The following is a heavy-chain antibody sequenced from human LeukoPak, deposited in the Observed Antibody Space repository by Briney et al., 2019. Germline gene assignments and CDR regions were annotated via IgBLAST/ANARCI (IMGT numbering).Heavy chain of an antibody. CDR1: GYSFTSFW. CDR2: IYPGNSDT. V-gene: IGHV5-51*01. J-gene: IGHJ4*02. Sequence: GESLKIACKGSGYSFTSFWIAWVRQMPGKGLEWMGFIYPGNSDTRYSPSFQCQVTISADKSISTAYLQWSSLKASDTAMYYCARAFSGFGTIDYWGQGTLVTVSS. D-gene: IGHD5-12*01. CDR3: ARAFSGFGTIDY.